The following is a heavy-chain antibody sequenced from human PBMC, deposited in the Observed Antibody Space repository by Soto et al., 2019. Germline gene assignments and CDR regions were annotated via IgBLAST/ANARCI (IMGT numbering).Heavy chain of an antibody. J-gene: IGHJ5*02. D-gene: IGHD3-22*01. CDR2: INAGNGNT. CDR3: AREYSSGYYFLRMNWFDP. V-gene: IGHV1-3*01. Sequence: ASVKVSCKASGYTFTGYYMHWVRQAPGQGLEWMGWINAGNGNTKYSQKFQGRVTITRDTSASTAYMELSSLRSEDTAVYYCAREYSSGYYFLRMNWFDPWGQGTLVTVSS. CDR1: GYTFTGYY.